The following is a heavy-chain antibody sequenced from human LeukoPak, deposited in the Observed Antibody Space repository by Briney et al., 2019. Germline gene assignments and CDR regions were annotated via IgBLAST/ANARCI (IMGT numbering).Heavy chain of an antibody. CDR1: GFMFSNYW. D-gene: IGHD3-10*01. CDR2: INWNGGST. Sequence: GGSLRLSCAASGFMFSNYWMNWVRQAPGKGLEWVSSINWNGGSTGYADSVKGRFTIFRDNAKNSPYLQMNSLRAEDTALYYCARSGVGSGRWAFDIWGQGTMVSVSS. V-gene: IGHV3-20*04. J-gene: IGHJ3*02. CDR3: ARSGVGSGRWAFDI.